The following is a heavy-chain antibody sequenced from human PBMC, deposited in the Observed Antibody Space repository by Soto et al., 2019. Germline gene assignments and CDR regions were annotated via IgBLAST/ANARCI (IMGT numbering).Heavy chain of an antibody. CDR3: TRLGIAVAGNY. CDR2: IRSKANSYAT. Sequence: GGSLRLSCAASGFTFSGSAMHWVRQASGKGLEWVGRIRSKANSYATAYAASVKGRFTISRDNSKNTAYLQMNSLKTEDTAVYYCTRLGIAVAGNYWGQGTLVTVSS. V-gene: IGHV3-73*01. D-gene: IGHD6-19*01. J-gene: IGHJ4*02. CDR1: GFTFSGSA.